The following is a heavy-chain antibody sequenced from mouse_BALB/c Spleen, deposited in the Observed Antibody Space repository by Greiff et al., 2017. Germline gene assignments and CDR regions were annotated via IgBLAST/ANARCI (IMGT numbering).Heavy chain of an antibody. CDR2: INPSNGGT. V-gene: IGHV1S81*02. J-gene: IGHJ3*01. CDR1: GYTFTSYY. D-gene: IGHD2-4*01. Sequence: QVQLKESGAELVKPGASVKLSCKASGYTFTSYYMYWVKQRPGQGLEWIGEINPSNGGTNFNEKFKSKATLTVDKSSSTAYMQLSSLTSEDSAVYYCTRDYDWFAYWGQGTLVTVSA. CDR3: TRDYDWFAY.